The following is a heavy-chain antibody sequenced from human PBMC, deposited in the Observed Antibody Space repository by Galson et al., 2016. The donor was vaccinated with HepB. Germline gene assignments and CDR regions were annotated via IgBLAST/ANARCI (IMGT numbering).Heavy chain of an antibody. D-gene: IGHD4-23*01. CDR2: IGNSGTTI. Sequence: SLRLSCAASAFTFSDYYMSWIRQAPGKGLEWVSYIGNSGTTIYYADSVKGRFTISRDNAKNSLSLQRNSLRAEDTAVYYCVGGNWGGAFDIWGQGTMVTVSS. V-gene: IGHV3-11*01. J-gene: IGHJ3*02. CDR3: VGGNWGGAFDI. CDR1: AFTFSDYY.